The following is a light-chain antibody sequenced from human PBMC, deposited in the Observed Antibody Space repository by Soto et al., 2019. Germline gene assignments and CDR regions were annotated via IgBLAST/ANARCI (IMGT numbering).Light chain of an antibody. Sequence: EIVLTQSPGTLSLSPGERAILSCRASQSVSSSYLAWYQQKPGQAPRLLIYGASSRATGIPDRFSGSGSGTDFTLTISRLEPEDFAVYYCQQYGSSPRFGGGTKLEIK. V-gene: IGKV3-20*01. CDR3: QQYGSSPR. CDR1: QSVSSSY. J-gene: IGKJ4*02. CDR2: GAS.